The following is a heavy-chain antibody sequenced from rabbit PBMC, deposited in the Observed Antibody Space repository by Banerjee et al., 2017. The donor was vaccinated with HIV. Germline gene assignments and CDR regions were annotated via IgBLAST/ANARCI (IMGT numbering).Heavy chain of an antibody. V-gene: IGHV1S40*01. D-gene: IGHD8-1*01. CDR2: IYVGSSDSA. CDR1: GFSFSSSYY. Sequence: QSLEESGGDLVKPGASLTLTCTASGFSFSSSYYMCWVRQAPGKGLEWIACIYVGSSDSAYYASWAKGRFTISKTSSTTVTLQMTSLTAADTATYFCARYVAGAGGCSYGNLWGPGTLVTVS. J-gene: IGHJ4*01. CDR3: ARYVAGAGGCSYGNL.